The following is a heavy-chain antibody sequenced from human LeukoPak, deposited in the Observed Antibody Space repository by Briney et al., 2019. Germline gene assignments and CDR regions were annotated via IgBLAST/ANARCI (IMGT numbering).Heavy chain of an antibody. CDR1: GGSISSYY. Sequence: PSETLSLTCTVSGGSISSYYWSWIRQPPGKGLEWIGYIYYSGSTNYNPSLKSRVTMSVDTSKNQFSLKLSSVTAADTAVYYCARDSGPYGDYGWFDPWGQGTLVTVSS. V-gene: IGHV4-59*12. J-gene: IGHJ5*02. CDR3: ARDSGPYGDYGWFDP. D-gene: IGHD4-17*01. CDR2: IYYSGST.